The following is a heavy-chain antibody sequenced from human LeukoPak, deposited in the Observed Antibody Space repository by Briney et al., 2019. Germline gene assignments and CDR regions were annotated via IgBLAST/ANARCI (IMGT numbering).Heavy chain of an antibody. Sequence: SETLSLTCAVSGGSISSSNWWSWVRQPPGKGLEWIGEIYHSGSTNYNPSLKSRVTISVDTSKNQFSLKLSSVTAADTAVYYCARRTGSSWYRNWFDPWGQGTLVTVSS. CDR1: GGSISSSNW. V-gene: IGHV4-4*02. CDR2: IYHSGST. D-gene: IGHD6-13*01. CDR3: ARRTGSSWYRNWFDP. J-gene: IGHJ5*02.